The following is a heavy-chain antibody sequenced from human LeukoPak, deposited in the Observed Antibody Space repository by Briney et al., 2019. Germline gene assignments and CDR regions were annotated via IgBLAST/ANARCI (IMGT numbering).Heavy chain of an antibody. CDR2: INPNINGT. Sequence: GASVKVSCKASGGTFRKYAISWVRQTPGQGLEWMGWINPNINGTNYAQKFQGRVTMTGDRSISTAYMELSRLRSDDTAVYYCARERTPGSGYGVDYWGQGTVVTVSS. V-gene: IGHV1-2*02. D-gene: IGHD6-25*01. CDR3: ARERTPGSGYGVDY. J-gene: IGHJ4*02. CDR1: GGTFRKYA.